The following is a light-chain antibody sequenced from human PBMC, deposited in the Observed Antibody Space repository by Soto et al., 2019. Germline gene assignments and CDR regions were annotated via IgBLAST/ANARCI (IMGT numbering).Light chain of an antibody. V-gene: IGKV3-15*01. Sequence: EIVMTQSPANLSVSPGERATLSCRASQSVSSNLACYQQKPGHGPRLLIYGASTRATSIPARFSGSGSGTEFTITINSLQSEDFAVYYCQQYNKWPPYTFGQGTKLEIK. J-gene: IGKJ2*01. CDR1: QSVSSN. CDR3: QQYNKWPPYT. CDR2: GAS.